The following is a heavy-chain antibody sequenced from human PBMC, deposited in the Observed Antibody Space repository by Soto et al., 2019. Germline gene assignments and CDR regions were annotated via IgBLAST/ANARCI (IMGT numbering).Heavy chain of an antibody. Sequence: QVQLMQSGSEVKKPGASVRVSCKASGYTFTSYGISWVRQAPGQVLEWMGWINGYNGNTNHAQKLQGRVTMSTDTSTSTAYMELRSLRSDDSAVYYCARMGDVPYYYSGMDVWGQGTTVTVSS. V-gene: IGHV1-18*01. CDR2: INGYNGNT. D-gene: IGHD3-16*01. CDR3: ARMGDVPYYYSGMDV. CDR1: GYTFTSYG. J-gene: IGHJ6*02.